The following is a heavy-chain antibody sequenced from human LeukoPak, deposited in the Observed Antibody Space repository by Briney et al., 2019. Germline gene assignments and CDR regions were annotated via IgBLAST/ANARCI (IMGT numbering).Heavy chain of an antibody. V-gene: IGHV3-7*01. CDR1: GFTFSSYW. CDR3: ARDGHTVTYAFDI. J-gene: IGHJ3*02. D-gene: IGHD4-11*01. CDR2: IKQDGSEK. Sequence: GGSLRLSCAASGFTFSSYWMSWVRRAPGKGLEWVANIKQDGSEKYYVDSVKGRFTISRDNAKNSLYLQMNSLRAEDTAVYYCARDGHTVTYAFDIWGQGTMVTVSS.